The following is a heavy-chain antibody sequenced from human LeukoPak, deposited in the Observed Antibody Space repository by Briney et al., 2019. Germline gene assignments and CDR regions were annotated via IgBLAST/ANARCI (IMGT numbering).Heavy chain of an antibody. Sequence: SGGSLRLFCAVSGFTFRTYAMSWVRQAPGKGLVWFSSISSSSSYIYYADSVGGRFTISRDNAKNTLYLQMNSLRAEDTAVYYCARESSPYYGMDVWGQGTTVTVSS. CDR1: GFTFRTYA. J-gene: IGHJ6*02. D-gene: IGHD6-13*01. V-gene: IGHV3-21*01. CDR3: ARESSPYYGMDV. CDR2: ISSSSSYI.